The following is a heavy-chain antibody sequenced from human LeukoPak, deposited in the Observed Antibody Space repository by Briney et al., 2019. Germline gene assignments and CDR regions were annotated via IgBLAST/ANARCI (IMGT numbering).Heavy chain of an antibody. CDR1: GGSISSGDYY. J-gene: IGHJ4*02. V-gene: IGHV4-30-4*01. D-gene: IGHD3-3*01. CDR2: IYYSGST. Sequence: SSETLSLTCTVSGGSISSGDYYWSWIRQPPGKGLEWIGYIYYSGSTYYNPSLKSRVTISVDTSKNQFSLKLSSVTAADTAVYYCARSYYDSWSGYSSLDYWGQGTLVTVSS. CDR3: ARSYYDSWSGYSSLDY.